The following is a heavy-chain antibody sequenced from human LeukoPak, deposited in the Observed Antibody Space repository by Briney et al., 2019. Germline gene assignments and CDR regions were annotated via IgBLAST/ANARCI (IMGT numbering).Heavy chain of an antibody. CDR2: ISSSSSTI. CDR3: ARGSSKFDY. V-gene: IGHV3-48*01. J-gene: IGHJ4*02. CDR1: GFTFSSYS. D-gene: IGHD6-13*01. Sequence: GGSLRLSCAASGFTFSSYSMNWVRQAPGKGLGWVSFISSSSSTIYYADSVKGRFTISRDNAKNSLYLQMNSLRAEDTAVYYCARGSSKFDYWGQGTLVTVSS.